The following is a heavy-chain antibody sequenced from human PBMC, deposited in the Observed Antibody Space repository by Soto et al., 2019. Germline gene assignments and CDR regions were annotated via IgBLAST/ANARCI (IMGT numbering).Heavy chain of an antibody. CDR1: GASISSSNW. J-gene: IGHJ5*02. V-gene: IGHV4-4*02. D-gene: IGHD6-13*01. CDR2: IYHSGST. CDR3: ASAAQAQPLPA. Sequence: QVQLQESGPGLVKPSGTLSLTCVVSGASISSSNWWSWVRQPPGKGLEWVGDIYHSGSTNYNPSLKSGVTRSGDKSKNQFSLKLSSVTAADAAVYYCASAAQAQPLPAWGQGTLVTVSS.